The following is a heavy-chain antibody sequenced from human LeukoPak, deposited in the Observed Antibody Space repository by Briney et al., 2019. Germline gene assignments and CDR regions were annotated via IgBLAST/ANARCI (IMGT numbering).Heavy chain of an antibody. CDR2: IYYSGST. J-gene: IGHJ2*01. CDR1: GGSISSYY. Sequence: SETLSLTCTVSGGSISSYYWSWIRQPPGKGLEWIGYIYYSGSTNYNPSLKSRVTISVDTSKNQFSLKLSSVTAADTAVYYCARGGKYYGDYWYFDLWGRGTLATVSS. D-gene: IGHD4-17*01. CDR3: ARGGKYYGDYWYFDL. V-gene: IGHV4-59*01.